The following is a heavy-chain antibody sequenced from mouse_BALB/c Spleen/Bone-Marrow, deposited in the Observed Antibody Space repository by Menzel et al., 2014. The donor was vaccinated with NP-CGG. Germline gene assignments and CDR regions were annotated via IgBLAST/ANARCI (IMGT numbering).Heavy chain of an antibody. J-gene: IGHJ1*01. CDR2: IDPANGNT. Sequence: VQLQQSGAELVKPGASVKLSCTASGFNNKATSMHWVKQRPDQGLEWIGRIDPANGNTKYDPKFQGQATITAATSSTTADRQLRSMTSEDTAVDYRATYRYGWYFDDWGAGTTVTGSS. CDR1: GFNNKATS. D-gene: IGHD2-14*01. V-gene: IGHV14-3*02. CDR3: ATYRYGWYFDD.